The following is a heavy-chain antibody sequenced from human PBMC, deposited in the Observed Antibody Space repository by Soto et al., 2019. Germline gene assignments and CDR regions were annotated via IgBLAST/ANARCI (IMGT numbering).Heavy chain of an antibody. J-gene: IGHJ6*02. CDR2: ISGSGGST. CDR3: AKVRVNTVAPPGIYGMDV. CDR1: GFTFSSYA. V-gene: IGHV3-23*01. Sequence: GGSLRLSCAASGFTFSSYAMSWVRQAPGKGLEWVSAISGSGGSTYYADSVKGRFTISRDNSKNTLYLQMNSLRAEDTAVYYCAKVRVNTVAPPGIYGMDVWGQGTTVTVSS. D-gene: IGHD4-17*01.